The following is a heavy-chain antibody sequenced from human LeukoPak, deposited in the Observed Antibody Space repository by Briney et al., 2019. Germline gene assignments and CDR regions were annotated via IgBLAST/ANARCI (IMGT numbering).Heavy chain of an antibody. CDR2: INHSGST. J-gene: IGHJ6*03. CDR3: AKSRRDYYYYYYMDV. V-gene: IGHV4-34*01. CDR1: GGSFSGYY. Sequence: SETLSLTCAVYGGSFSGYYWSWIRQPPGKGLEWIGEINHSGSTNYNPSLKSRVTISVDTSKNQFSLKLSSVTAADTAVYCCAKSRRDYYYYYYMDVWGKGTTVTVSS.